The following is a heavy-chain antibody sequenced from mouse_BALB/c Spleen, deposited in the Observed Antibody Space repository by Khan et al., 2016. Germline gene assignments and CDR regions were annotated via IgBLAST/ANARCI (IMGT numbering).Heavy chain of an antibody. V-gene: IGHV1-26*01. J-gene: IGHJ4*01. CDR2: VNPNNGDT. CDR3: LGDTMDD. Sequence: VQLQQSGPDLVKPGASVKISCKASGYSFSGYYMHWVKQSHGKGLEWVGRVNPNNGDTRYNQNFKGKAIFTIDRSSTTAYLELRSLTSEDSAVYYCLGDTMDDWGQGISVTVSS. D-gene: IGHD3-3*01. CDR1: GYSFSGYY.